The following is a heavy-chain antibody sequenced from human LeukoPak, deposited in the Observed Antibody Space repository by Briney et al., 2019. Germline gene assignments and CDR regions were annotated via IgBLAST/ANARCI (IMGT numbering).Heavy chain of an antibody. Sequence: GESLKISCTGSGYSFTVYWIAWVRQMPGKGLEWMGIIYPGDSDTRYSPSFQGQVTISADKSISTTYLQWSSLKASDTAMYYCARWGYYGGNNHGYDYRGQGTLVTVSS. J-gene: IGHJ4*02. D-gene: IGHD3-10*01. CDR3: ARWGYYGGNNHGYDY. V-gene: IGHV5-51*01. CDR2: IYPGDSDT. CDR1: GYSFTVYW.